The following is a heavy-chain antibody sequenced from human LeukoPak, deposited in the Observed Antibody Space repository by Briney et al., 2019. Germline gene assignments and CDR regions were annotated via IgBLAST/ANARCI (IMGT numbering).Heavy chain of an antibody. CDR1: GYSFTSYW. D-gene: IGHD4-23*01. J-gene: IGHJ4*02. V-gene: IGHV5-51*01. CDR2: IYPGDSDT. CDR3: ARPRGTGGNSNALDY. Sequence: GESLKISCKGSGYSFTSYWLGWVRQMPGKGLEWMGIIYPGDSDTRYSPSFQGQVTISADKSINTAYLQWGSLKASDTAMYYCARPRGTGGNSNALDYWGQGTLVTVSS.